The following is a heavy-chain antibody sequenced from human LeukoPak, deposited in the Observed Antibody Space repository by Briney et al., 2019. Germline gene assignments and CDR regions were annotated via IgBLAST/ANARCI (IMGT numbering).Heavy chain of an antibody. J-gene: IGHJ3*02. V-gene: IGHV7-4-1*02. CDR1: GYTFISYA. CDR2: INTNTGNP. Sequence: GASVKVSCKASGYTFISYAMNWVRQAPGQGLEWMGWINTNTGNPTYAQGFTGRFVFSLDTSVSTAYLQISSLKAEDTALYYCARVALNYDFWSGYSGDGAFDIWGQGTMVTVSS. D-gene: IGHD3-3*01. CDR3: ARVALNYDFWSGYSGDGAFDI.